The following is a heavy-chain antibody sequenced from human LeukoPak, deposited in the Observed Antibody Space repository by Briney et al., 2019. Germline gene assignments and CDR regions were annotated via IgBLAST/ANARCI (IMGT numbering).Heavy chain of an antibody. CDR1: GFTFDDYA. CDR3: AKGRNYYYGMDV. V-gene: IGHV3-9*01. Sequence: PGGSLRLSCAASGFTFDDYAMHWVWQAPGKGLEWVSGISWSSGSIGYADSVKGRFTISRDSAKNSLYLQMNSLRAEDTALYYCAKGRNYYYGMDVWGQGTTVTVSS. J-gene: IGHJ6*02. CDR2: ISWSSGSI.